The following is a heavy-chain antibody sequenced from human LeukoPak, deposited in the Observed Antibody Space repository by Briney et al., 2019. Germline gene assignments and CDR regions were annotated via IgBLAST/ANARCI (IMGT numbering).Heavy chain of an antibody. J-gene: IGHJ4*02. V-gene: IGHV4-39*01. CDR3: ARQLNDYGDYVDY. Sequence: SETLSLTCTVSGGSISSSSYYWGWIRQPPGKGLEWIGSIYYSGSTYYNPSLKSRVTISVDTSKNQFSLKPSSVTAADTAVYYCARQLNDYGDYVDYWGQGTLVTVSS. D-gene: IGHD4-17*01. CDR2: IYYSGST. CDR1: GGSISSSSYY.